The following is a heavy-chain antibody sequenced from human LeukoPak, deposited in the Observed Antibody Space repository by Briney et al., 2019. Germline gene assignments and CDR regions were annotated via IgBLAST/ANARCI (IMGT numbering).Heavy chain of an antibody. D-gene: IGHD3-22*01. CDR1: GGSFSGYY. CDR3: ARGARLREGSGYYYTLALYYFDY. Sequence: SETLSLTCAVYGGSFSGYYWSWIRQPPGKGLEWIGEINHSGSTNYNPSLKSRVTISVDTSKNQFSLKLSSVTAADTAVYYCARGARLREGSGYYYTLALYYFDYWGQGTLVTVSS. CDR2: INHSGST. V-gene: IGHV4-34*01. J-gene: IGHJ4*02.